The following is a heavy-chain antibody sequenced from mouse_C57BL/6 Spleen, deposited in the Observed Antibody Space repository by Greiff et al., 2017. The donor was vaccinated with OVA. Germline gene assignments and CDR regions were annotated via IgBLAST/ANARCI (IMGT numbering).Heavy chain of an antibody. D-gene: IGHD2-10*01. V-gene: IGHV1-52*01. CDR2: IDPSDSET. J-gene: IGHJ2*01. CDR1: GYTFTSYW. CDR3: ARGTPTMVFDY. Sequence: QVQLQQPGAELVRPGSSVKLSCKASGYTFTSYWMHWVKQRPIQGLEWIGNIDPSDSETHYNQKFKDKATLTVDKSSSTAYMQLSSLTSEDSAVYYCARGTPTMVFDYWGKGTTLTVSS.